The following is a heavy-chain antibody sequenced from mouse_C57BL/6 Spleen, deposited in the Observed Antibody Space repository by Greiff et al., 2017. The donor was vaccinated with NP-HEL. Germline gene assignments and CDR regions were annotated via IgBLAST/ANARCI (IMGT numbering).Heavy chain of an antibody. Sequence: VQLQESGAELARPGASVKLSCKASGYTFTSYGISWVKQRTGQGLEWIGEIYPRSGNTYYNEKFKGKATLTADKSSSTAYMELRSLTSEDSAVYFCARYGYDEGDYWGQGTSVTVSS. J-gene: IGHJ4*01. CDR2: IYPRSGNT. CDR3: ARYGYDEGDY. CDR1: GYTFTSYG. D-gene: IGHD2-2*01. V-gene: IGHV1-81*01.